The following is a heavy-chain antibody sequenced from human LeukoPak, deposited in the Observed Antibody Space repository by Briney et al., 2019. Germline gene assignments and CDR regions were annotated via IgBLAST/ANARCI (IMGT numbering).Heavy chain of an antibody. D-gene: IGHD3-22*01. V-gene: IGHV3-30*02. J-gene: IGHJ3*02. CDR2: IRYDGSNK. CDR3: ARDPSSPSSGWHQAAFDI. CDR1: GFTFSGSG. Sequence: GGSLRLSCAASGFTFSGSGMHWVRQAPGKGLEWVTFIRYDGSNKYYTDSVKGRFTISRDNSKNTLYLQMDSLRAEDTAVYYCARDPSSPSSGWHQAAFDIWGQGTMVTVSS.